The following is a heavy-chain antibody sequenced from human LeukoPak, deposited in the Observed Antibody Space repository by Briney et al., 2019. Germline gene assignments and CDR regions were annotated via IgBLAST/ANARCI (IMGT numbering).Heavy chain of an antibody. J-gene: IGHJ4*02. CDR1: GDSISSYY. Sequence: SETLSLTCTVSGDSISSYYWSWIRQPPGKGLEWVGCSYYSGSTNYNPSLKSRVTISVDTSKNQFSLKLSSVTAADTAVYYCARDVVGGGNFDYWGQGTLVTVSS. V-gene: IGHV4-59*01. CDR3: ARDVVGGGNFDY. CDR2: SYYSGST. D-gene: IGHD1-26*01.